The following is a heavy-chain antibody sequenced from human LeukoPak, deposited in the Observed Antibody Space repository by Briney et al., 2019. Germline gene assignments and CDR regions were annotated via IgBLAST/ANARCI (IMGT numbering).Heavy chain of an antibody. CDR1: GFNFSSYS. CDR2: ISSSSSYI. Sequence: PGGSLRLSCAASGFNFSSYSMNWVRQAPGKGLEWVSSISSSSSYIYYADSVKGRFIISRDNAKNSLYLQMNSLRAEDTAVYYCAKTTVTTFYFDYWGQGTLVTVSS. J-gene: IGHJ4*02. D-gene: IGHD4-17*01. V-gene: IGHV3-21*01. CDR3: AKTTVTTFYFDY.